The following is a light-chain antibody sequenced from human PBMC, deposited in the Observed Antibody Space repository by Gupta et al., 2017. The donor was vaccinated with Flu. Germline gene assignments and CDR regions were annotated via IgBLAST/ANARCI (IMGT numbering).Light chain of an antibody. CDR2: DVT. V-gene: IGLV2-14*01. CDR1: SSDIGSYRY. CDR3: SSCTSSTTLV. J-gene: IGLJ2*01. Sequence: TSSDIGSYRYGSWYQQHPGKAPQLLIYDVTNRPSGVSDRFSGSKSGDSASLTISGLQAEDEADYYCSSCTSSTTLVFGGGTRLTVL.